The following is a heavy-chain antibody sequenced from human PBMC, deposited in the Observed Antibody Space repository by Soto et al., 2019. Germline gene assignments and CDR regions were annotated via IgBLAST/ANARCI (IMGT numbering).Heavy chain of an antibody. V-gene: IGHV1-69*06. CDR2: IIPIFGTA. D-gene: IGHD4-17*01. Sequence: SVKVSCKASGGTFSSYAISWVRQAPGQGLEWMGGIIPIFGTANYAQKFQGRVTITADKSTSTAYMELSSLRSEDTAVYYCARNGMTTDYYNYGMDFWGQGTTVTSP. CDR3: ARNGMTTDYYNYGMDF. CDR1: GGTFSSYA. J-gene: IGHJ6*02.